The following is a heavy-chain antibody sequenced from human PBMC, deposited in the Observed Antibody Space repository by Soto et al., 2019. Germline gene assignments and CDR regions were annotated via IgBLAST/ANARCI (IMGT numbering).Heavy chain of an antibody. CDR2: ISGSGGST. Sequence: PGGSLRLSCAASGFTFSSYTMSWVRQAPGKGLEWVSAISGSGGSTYYADSVKGRFTISGDNSKNTLYLQMNSLRAEDTAVYYCAKDQDIVVVPAAAFDYWGQGTLVTVSS. CDR1: GFTFSSYT. J-gene: IGHJ4*02. CDR3: AKDQDIVVVPAAAFDY. D-gene: IGHD2-2*01. V-gene: IGHV3-23*01.